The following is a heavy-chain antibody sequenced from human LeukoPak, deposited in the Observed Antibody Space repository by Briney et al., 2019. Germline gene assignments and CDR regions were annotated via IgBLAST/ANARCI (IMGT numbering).Heavy chain of an antibody. CDR1: GYTFTSYG. CDR3: ARDSPTYYYDSSGYPKGYYGMDV. Sequence: ASVKVSCKASGYTFTSYGISWVRQAPGQGLEWMGWISAYNGNTNYAQKLQGRVTMTTDTSTSTAYVELRSLRSDDTAVYYCARDSPTYYYDSSGYPKGYYGMDVWGQGTTVTVSS. CDR2: ISAYNGNT. D-gene: IGHD3-22*01. V-gene: IGHV1-18*01. J-gene: IGHJ6*02.